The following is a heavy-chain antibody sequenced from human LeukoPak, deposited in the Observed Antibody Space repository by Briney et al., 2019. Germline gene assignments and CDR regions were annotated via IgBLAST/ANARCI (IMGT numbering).Heavy chain of an antibody. J-gene: IGHJ5*01. CDR1: GFTFSDYA. CDR2: ISGPAIAT. V-gene: IGHV3-23*01. Sequence: PGGSLRLSCAASGFTFSDYALSWVRQSPEKGLEWVSAISGPAIATYYTDSVKGRFTVSRDNSKDTLYLQMNNVRPEDTSVYYCAKGVVVIPATRIDSWGQGTLVIVSS. D-gene: IGHD2-15*01. CDR3: AKGVVVIPATRIDS.